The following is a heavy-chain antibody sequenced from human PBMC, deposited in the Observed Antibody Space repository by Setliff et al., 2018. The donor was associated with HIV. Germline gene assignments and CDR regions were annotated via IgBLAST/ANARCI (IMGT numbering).Heavy chain of an antibody. Sequence: PSETLSLTCDVSGYSISRGSYWGWIRQPAGRGLEWIGHIYTSGSTNYNPSLKSRVTISLDTSKNHFSLKLSSVTAADTAVYYCARGYGNYYYYYMDVWGKGTTVTVSS. CDR1: GYSISRGSY. J-gene: IGHJ6*03. D-gene: IGHD4-17*01. CDR3: ARGYGNYYYYYMDV. CDR2: IYTSGST. V-gene: IGHV4-61*09.